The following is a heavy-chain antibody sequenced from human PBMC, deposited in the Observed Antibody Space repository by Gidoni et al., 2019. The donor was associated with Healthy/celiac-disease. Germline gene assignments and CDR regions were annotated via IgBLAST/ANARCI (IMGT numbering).Heavy chain of an antibody. CDR1: GFTFDDYA. Sequence: EVQRVESGGGLVQPGRSLRLSCAASGFTFDDYAMHWVRQAPGKGLEWVSGISWNSGSIGYADSVKGRFTISRDNAKNSLYLQMNSLRAEDTALYYCAKGATDYYYGMDVWGQGTTVTVSS. CDR3: AKGATDYYYGMDV. CDR2: ISWNSGSI. D-gene: IGHD3-16*01. J-gene: IGHJ6*02. V-gene: IGHV3-9*01.